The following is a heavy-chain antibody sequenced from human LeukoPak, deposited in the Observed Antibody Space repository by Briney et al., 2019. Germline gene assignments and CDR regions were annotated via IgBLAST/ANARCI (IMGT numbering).Heavy chain of an antibody. CDR2: IIPIFGTA. CDR3: ATDPIAAAGTTSNWFDP. J-gene: IGHJ5*02. D-gene: IGHD6-13*01. Sequence: SVKVSCKASGGTFSSYAISWVRQAPGQGLEWMGGIIPIFGTANYAQKFQGRVTITADESTSTAYMELSSLRSEDTAVYYCATDPIAAAGTTSNWFDPWGQGTLVTVSS. CDR1: GGTFSSYA. V-gene: IGHV1-69*13.